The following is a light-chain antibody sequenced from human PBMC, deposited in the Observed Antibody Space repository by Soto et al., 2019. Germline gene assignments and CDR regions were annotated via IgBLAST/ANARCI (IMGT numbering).Light chain of an antibody. V-gene: IGKV3-15*01. CDR2: AAS. CDR1: QSVSSN. CDR3: QQYNSWPPIT. J-gene: IGKJ5*01. Sequence: EILMTQSPATLSVSPGERATLSCRASQSVSSNLAWYQQKPGQCPRLLIYAASTRATGIPARFSGSGSGTEFTLTISSLQSEDFAVYYCQQYNSWPPITFGQGTRLEI.